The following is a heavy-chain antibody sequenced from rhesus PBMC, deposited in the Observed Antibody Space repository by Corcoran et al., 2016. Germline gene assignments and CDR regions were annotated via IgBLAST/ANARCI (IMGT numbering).Heavy chain of an antibody. CDR2: MNGSGGST. J-gene: IGHJ4*01. CDR3: ARGGSAAAGMFY. Sequence: QVHLQESGPGLVKPSETLSLPCSVSGGSISASYSWSWIRHAPGKGLEWMGRMNGSGGSTNNNPYLKGRVSMSRDTSKNQFSPKLSCVTAADTAGYYCARGGSAAAGMFYWGQGGLVTVSS. V-gene: IGHV4-92*01. CDR1: GGSISASYS. D-gene: IGHD6-25*01.